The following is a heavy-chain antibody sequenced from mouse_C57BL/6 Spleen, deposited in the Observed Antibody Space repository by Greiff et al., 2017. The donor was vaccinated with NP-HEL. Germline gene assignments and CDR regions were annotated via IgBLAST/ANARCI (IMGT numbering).Heavy chain of an antibody. CDR3: ARGGLYYYGSSYGAMDY. CDR1: GYTFTDYY. V-gene: IGHV1-26*01. D-gene: IGHD1-1*01. Sequence: EVKLQQSGPELVKPGASVKISCKASGYTFTDYYMNWVKQSHGKSLEWIGDINPNNGGTSYNQKFKGKATLTVDKSSSTAYMELRSLTSEDSAVYYCARGGLYYYGSSYGAMDYWGQGTSVTVSS. J-gene: IGHJ4*01. CDR2: INPNNGGT.